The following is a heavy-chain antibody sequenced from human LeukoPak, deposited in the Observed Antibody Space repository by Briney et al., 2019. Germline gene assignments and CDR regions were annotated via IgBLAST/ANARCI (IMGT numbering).Heavy chain of an antibody. V-gene: IGHV1-69*06. CDR1: GGTFSSYA. CDR3: ARAGYYGSGSYSVHYYCMDV. CDR2: IIPIFGTA. J-gene: IGHJ6*03. Sequence: ASVKVSCKASGGTFSSYAISWVRQAPGQGLEWMGGIIPIFGTANYAQKFQGRVTITADKSTSTAYMELSSLRSEDTAVYYCARAGYYGSGSYSVHYYCMDVWGKGTTVTVSS. D-gene: IGHD3-10*01.